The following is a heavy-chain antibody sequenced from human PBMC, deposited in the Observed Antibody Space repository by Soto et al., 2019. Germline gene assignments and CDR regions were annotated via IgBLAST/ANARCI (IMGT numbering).Heavy chain of an antibody. Sequence: PGGSLRLSCAASGFIVSTSYLFWVRQAPGKGLEWVSVLYSDGRTKNAGSVKGRFTISRDNSKNTLYLQMSSLRAEDTAVYYCVKRIELQLGYFDYWGQGTLVTVSS. CDR3: VKRIELQLGYFDY. CDR2: LYSDGRT. V-gene: IGHV3-66*01. D-gene: IGHD6-13*01. CDR1: GFIVSTSY. J-gene: IGHJ4*02.